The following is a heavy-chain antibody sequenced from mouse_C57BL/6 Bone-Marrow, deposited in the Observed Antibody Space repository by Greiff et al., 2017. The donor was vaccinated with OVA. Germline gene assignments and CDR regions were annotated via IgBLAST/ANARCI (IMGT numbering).Heavy chain of an antibody. V-gene: IGHV1-69*01. Sequence: QVQLQQPGAELVMPGASVKLSCKASGYTFTSYWMHWVKQRPGQGLEWIGEIDPSDSYTNYNQKFKGKSTLTVDKSSSTVYMQLSSLTSEDSAVYYCAREGAYYGNYGWYFDVWGTGTTVTVSS. CDR2: IDPSDSYT. CDR3: AREGAYYGNYGWYFDV. D-gene: IGHD2-10*01. J-gene: IGHJ1*03. CDR1: GYTFTSYW.